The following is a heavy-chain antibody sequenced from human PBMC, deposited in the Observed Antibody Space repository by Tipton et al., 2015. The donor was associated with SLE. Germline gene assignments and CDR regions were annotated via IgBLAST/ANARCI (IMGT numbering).Heavy chain of an antibody. J-gene: IGHJ4*02. CDR1: GDSISFHY. D-gene: IGHD4-17*01. Sequence: TLSLTCTVSGDSISFHYWSWIRQPPGKGLEWIGYIYYSGSTTYNPSLKSRVTISVDTSKNQFSLKLSSVTAADTAVYYCARGDGYYFDYWGQGTLVTVSS. CDR3: ARGDGYYFDY. CDR2: IYYSGST. V-gene: IGHV4-59*11.